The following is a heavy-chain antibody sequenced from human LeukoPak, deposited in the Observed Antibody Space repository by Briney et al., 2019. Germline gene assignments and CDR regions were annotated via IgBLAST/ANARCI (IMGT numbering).Heavy chain of an antibody. CDR3: ARGNEIARSYYDYVWGSYRYTWRSFDY. D-gene: IGHD3-16*02. CDR1: GYSFTSHY. J-gene: IGHJ4*02. Sequence: ASVKVSCKASGYSFTSHYMHWVRQAPGQGLEWMGWISAYNGNTNYAQKLQGRVTMTTDTSTSTAYMELRSLRSDDTAVYYCARGNEIARSYYDYVWGSYRYTWRSFDYWGQGTLVTVSS. V-gene: IGHV1-18*04. CDR2: ISAYNGNT.